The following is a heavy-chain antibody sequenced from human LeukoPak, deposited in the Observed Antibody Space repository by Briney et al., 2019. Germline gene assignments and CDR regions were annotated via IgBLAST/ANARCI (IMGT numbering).Heavy chain of an antibody. CDR1: GFTFNTYS. Sequence: PGGSLRLSCAASGFTFNTYSMNWARQAPGKGLEWVSSITSSSSYIYYADSVKGRFTISRDNAKNSLYLQMDSLRVEDTAVYYCARDPYSGNYGAYYYYYMDVWGKGTTVTISS. V-gene: IGHV3-21*06. CDR3: ARDPYSGNYGAYYYYYMDV. CDR2: ITSSSSYI. D-gene: IGHD1-26*01. J-gene: IGHJ6*03.